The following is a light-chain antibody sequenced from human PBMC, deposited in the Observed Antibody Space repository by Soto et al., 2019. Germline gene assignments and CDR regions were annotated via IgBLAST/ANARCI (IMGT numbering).Light chain of an antibody. V-gene: IGKV3-15*01. CDR3: QQYNDWPRT. CDR1: QSFSNN. Sequence: EIVMTQSPATLSVSPGERATLSCRASQSFSNNLAWFQHKPGQAPRLLIYGASTRATGIPARFSGSGSGTEFTLTISSLQSEDFAVYSCQQYNDWPRTFGRGPKVEI. J-gene: IGKJ1*01. CDR2: GAS.